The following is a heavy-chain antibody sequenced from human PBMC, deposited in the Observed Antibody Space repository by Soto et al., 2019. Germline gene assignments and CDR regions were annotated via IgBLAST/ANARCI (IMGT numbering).Heavy chain of an antibody. CDR3: ARGPVVTPFVDY. J-gene: IGHJ4*02. CDR1: GGSVTSGNYY. V-gene: IGHV4-61*01. CDR2: IYYSGST. Sequence: AETLSLTCTVSGGSVTSGNYYWSWIRQPPGKGLEWIGHIYYSGSTNYNPSLKSRVTISVDASKNQFSLKLSSVTAADTAIYYCARGPVVTPFVDYWGQGTLVTVSS. D-gene: IGHD2-21*02.